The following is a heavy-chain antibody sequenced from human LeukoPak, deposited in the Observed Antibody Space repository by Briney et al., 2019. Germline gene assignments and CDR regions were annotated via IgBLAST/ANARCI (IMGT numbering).Heavy chain of an antibody. CDR2: VHQSGVT. CDR1: GGFISNINW. CDR3: ARDGSYSSGWHTFDY. Sequence: SETLSLTCAVSGGFISNINWWSWVRQPPGRGLEWIGEVHQSGVTNYNPSLKSRVTISVDTSKNQFSLKLSSVTAADTAVYYCARDGSYSSGWHTFDYWGQGTLVTVSS. V-gene: IGHV4-4*02. J-gene: IGHJ4*02. D-gene: IGHD6-19*01.